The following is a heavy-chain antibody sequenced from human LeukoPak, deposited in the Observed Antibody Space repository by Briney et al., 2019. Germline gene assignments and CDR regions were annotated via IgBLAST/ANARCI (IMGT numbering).Heavy chain of an antibody. CDR2: ITGSGDDT. J-gene: IGHJ4*02. D-gene: IGHD3-10*01. Sequence: GGSLRLSCAASGFTFSAYAMSWVRQAPGKGLEWVSAITGSGDDTYYADSVKGRFTISRDSPRNTLYLQMNSLRAEDTAVYYCAKYTPANYYGSGSLFDYWGQGALVTVSS. CDR1: GFTFSAYA. V-gene: IGHV3-23*01. CDR3: AKYTPANYYGSGSLFDY.